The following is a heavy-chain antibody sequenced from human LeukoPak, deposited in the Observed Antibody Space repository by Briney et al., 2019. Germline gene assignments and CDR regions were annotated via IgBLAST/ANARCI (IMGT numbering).Heavy chain of an antibody. D-gene: IGHD3-22*01. J-gene: IGHJ4*02. CDR2: VSDSGRNT. Sequence: PGGSLRLSCAAFGFTFRRYGMTWVRQAPGKGLDWVSSVSDSGRNTYYADSVKGRFTISRDNSRNTLYLQMNSLRAEDTAVYYCAREYHDSSGYLDYWGQGTLVTVSS. CDR1: GFTFRRYG. V-gene: IGHV3-23*01. CDR3: AREYHDSSGYLDY.